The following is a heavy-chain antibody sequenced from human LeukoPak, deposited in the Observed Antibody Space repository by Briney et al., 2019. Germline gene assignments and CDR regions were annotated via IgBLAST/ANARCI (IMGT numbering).Heavy chain of an antibody. Sequence: GGSLRLSCAASGFTFSSYWMHWVRQAPGKGLVWVSRVYSDGISTGYADSVKGRFTISRDNAKNTMYLEMSNLRVEDTAIYYCTRVVGMLSSIQYFDSWGQGALVTVSS. V-gene: IGHV3-74*01. CDR3: TRVVGMLSSIQYFDS. J-gene: IGHJ4*02. CDR1: GFTFSSYW. CDR2: VYSDGIST. D-gene: IGHD2-21*01.